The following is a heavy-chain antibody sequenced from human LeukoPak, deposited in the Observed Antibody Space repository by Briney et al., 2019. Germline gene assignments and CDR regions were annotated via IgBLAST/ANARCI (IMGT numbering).Heavy chain of an antibody. Sequence: ASVKVSCKASGYTFTSYGISWVRQAPGQGLEGMGWISAYNGNTNYAQKLQGRVTMTTDTSTSTAYMELRSLRSDDTAVYYCARDRVVVPAAISRRFDPWGQGTLVTVSS. CDR1: GYTFTSYG. J-gene: IGHJ5*02. D-gene: IGHD2-2*02. V-gene: IGHV1-18*01. CDR2: ISAYNGNT. CDR3: ARDRVVVPAAISRRFDP.